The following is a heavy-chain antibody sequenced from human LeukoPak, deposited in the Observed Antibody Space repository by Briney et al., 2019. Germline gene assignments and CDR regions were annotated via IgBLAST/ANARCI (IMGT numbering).Heavy chain of an antibody. CDR3: ARNARGQDFDYGGNCFDY. CDR2: IYYSGST. V-gene: IGHV4-59*01. J-gene: IGHJ4*02. Sequence: SETLSLTCTASGGSISSYYWSWIRQPPGKGLEWIGYIYYSGSTNYNPSLKSRVTISVDTSKNQFSLKLSSVTAADTAVYYCARNARGQDFDYGGNCFDYWGQGTLVTVSS. CDR1: GGSISSYY. D-gene: IGHD4-23*01.